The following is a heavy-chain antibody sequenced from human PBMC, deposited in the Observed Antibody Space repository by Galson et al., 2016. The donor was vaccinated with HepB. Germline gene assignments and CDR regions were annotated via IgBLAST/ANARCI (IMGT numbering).Heavy chain of an antibody. CDR2: INPSAGGT. J-gene: IGHJ5*02. CDR1: GYIFTSYY. CDR3: ARGTLYDIWAFDL. D-gene: IGHD3-9*01. Sequence: SVKVSCKASGYIFTSYYIHWVRQAPGQGLQWMGIINPSAGGTSYGQNFQGRVTMTSDTSTSTLYMELTSLTSKDTAMYFCARGTLYDIWAFDLWGQGTLVSVSS. V-gene: IGHV1-46*01.